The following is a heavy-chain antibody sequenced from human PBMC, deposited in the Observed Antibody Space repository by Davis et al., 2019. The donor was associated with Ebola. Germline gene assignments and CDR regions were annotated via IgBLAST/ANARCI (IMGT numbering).Heavy chain of an antibody. D-gene: IGHD2-2*03. CDR1: GGSFRSKYI. V-gene: IGHV4-4*02. J-gene: IGHJ2*01. CDR2: IYPSGHP. Sequence: MPSETLSLTCSLSGGSFRSKYILTWVRQRPGKGLEWIGEIYPSGHPLYNPSLKGRVTISVDTSQNQFSLTLMSVTAADTAVYYCASPTDFASTFGYFDLWGRGARVIVSS. CDR3: ASPTDFASTFGYFDL.